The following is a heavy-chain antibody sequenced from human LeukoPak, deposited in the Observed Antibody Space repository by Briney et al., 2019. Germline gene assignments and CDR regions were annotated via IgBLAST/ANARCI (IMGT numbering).Heavy chain of an antibody. CDR1: GYTFTDYF. CDR2: INPNSSGT. V-gene: IGHV1-2*02. Sequence: ASVKVSCKASGYTFTDYFMYWVRQAPGQGLEWMGWINPNSSGTDYAQKFQGRVTMTRDTSISTAYMELSRLRSDDTAMYYCARVNGYGDNSPFDYWGQGTLVTVSS. CDR3: ARVNGYGDNSPFDY. J-gene: IGHJ4*02. D-gene: IGHD4-23*01.